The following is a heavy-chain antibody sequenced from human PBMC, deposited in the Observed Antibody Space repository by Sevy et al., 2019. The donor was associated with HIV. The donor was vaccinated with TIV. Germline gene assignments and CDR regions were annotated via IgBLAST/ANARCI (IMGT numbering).Heavy chain of an antibody. Sequence: SENLSLTCTVSGGSISSSSYYWGWIRQPPGKGLEWIGSIYYSGSTYYNPSLKSRVTISVDTSKNQFSLKLSFVTAADTTVYYCARNIVVVVAATSCFDYWGQGTLVTVSS. CDR3: ARNIVVVVAATSCFDY. CDR2: IYYSGST. CDR1: GGSISSSSYY. V-gene: IGHV4-39*01. D-gene: IGHD2-15*01. J-gene: IGHJ4*02.